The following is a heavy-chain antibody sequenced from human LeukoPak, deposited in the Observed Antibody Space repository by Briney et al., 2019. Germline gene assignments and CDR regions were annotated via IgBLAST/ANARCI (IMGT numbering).Heavy chain of an antibody. CDR1: GGSISSGGYS. D-gene: IGHD2-15*01. V-gene: IGHV4-30-2*01. Sequence: PSETLSLTCAVSGGSISSGGYSWSWIRQPPGKGLEWIGYIYHSGSTYYNPSLKSRVTISVDRSKNQFSLKLSSVTAADTAVYYCASSLGYCSGGSCPDFQHWGQGTLVTVSS. CDR2: IYHSGST. CDR3: ASSLGYCSGGSCPDFQH. J-gene: IGHJ1*01.